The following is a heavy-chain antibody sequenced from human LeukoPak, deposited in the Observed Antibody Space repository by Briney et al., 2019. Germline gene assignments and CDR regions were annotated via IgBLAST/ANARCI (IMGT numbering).Heavy chain of an antibody. D-gene: IGHD1-26*01. CDR2: ISAYNGNT. J-gene: IGHJ3*02. V-gene: IGHV1-18*01. CDR1: GYTFTRYG. Sequence: ASVKVSCMASGYTFTRYGISWVRPAPGQGLEWMGWISAYNGNTNYAQKLQGRVTMTTDTSASTAYMELRSLRSDDTAVYYCARGRYSGSYPSPFDIWGQGTMVTVSS. CDR3: ARGRYSGSYPSPFDI.